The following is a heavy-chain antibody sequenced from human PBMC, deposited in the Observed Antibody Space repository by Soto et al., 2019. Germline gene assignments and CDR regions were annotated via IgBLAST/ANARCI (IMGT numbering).Heavy chain of an antibody. CDR1: GGSFSGYQ. V-gene: IGHV4-34*01. Sequence: QVQLQQWGAGLLKPSETLSLTCAVYGGSFSGYQWSWIRQTPGKGLEWSGEINDSGNINYNPSLKSQVTILLDTPKMPISLKLSSVTAADSAVYYCARGLILWFGELSRRGGYYYYMDVWGKGTTVTVSS. CDR3: ARGLILWFGELSRRGGYYYYMDV. D-gene: IGHD3-10*01. CDR2: INDSGNI. J-gene: IGHJ6*03.